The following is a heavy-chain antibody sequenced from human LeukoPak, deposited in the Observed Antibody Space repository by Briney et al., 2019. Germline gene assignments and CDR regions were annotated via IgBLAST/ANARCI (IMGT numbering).Heavy chain of an antibody. CDR2: ISGSGGST. CDR1: GFTFSSYA. J-gene: IGHJ4*02. CDR3: AKVNRIAAAAFFDY. D-gene: IGHD6-13*01. V-gene: IGHV3-23*01. Sequence: GGSLRLSCAASGFTFSSYAMNWVRQAPEKGLEWVSAISGSGGSTYYADSVKGRFTISRDNSKNTLYLQMNSLRAEDTAVYYCAKVNRIAAAAFFDYWGQGTLVTVSS.